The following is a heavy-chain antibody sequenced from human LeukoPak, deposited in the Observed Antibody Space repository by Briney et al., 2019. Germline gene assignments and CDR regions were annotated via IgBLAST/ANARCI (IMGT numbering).Heavy chain of an antibody. CDR3: AGAPNQHYFDY. Sequence: SETLSLTCTVSSGSITSYYWKWLRQSPGKGLEYIGHIYYTGTADYNPSLKSRVTMSLDTSKNQFSLRLMSVTASDTAVYFCAGAPNQHYFDYWGQGTLVAVSS. V-gene: IGHV4-59*01. CDR2: IYYTGTA. J-gene: IGHJ4*02. CDR1: SGSITSYY.